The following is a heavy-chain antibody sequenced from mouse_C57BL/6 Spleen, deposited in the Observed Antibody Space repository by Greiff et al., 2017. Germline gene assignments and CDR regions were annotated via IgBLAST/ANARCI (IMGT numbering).Heavy chain of an antibody. D-gene: IGHD1-1*01. V-gene: IGHV1-69*01. CDR3: ARDYYGSRAWFAY. Sequence: VQLQQPGAELVMPGASVKLSCKASGYTFTSYWMHWVKQRPGQGLEWIGEIDPSDSYTNYNQKFKGKSTLTGDKSSSTAYMQLSSLTSEDSAVYYCARDYYGSRAWFAYWGQGTLVTVSA. J-gene: IGHJ3*01. CDR2: IDPSDSYT. CDR1: GYTFTSYW.